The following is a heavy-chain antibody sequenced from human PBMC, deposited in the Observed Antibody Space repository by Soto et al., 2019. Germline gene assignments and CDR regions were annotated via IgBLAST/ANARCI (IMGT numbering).Heavy chain of an antibody. V-gene: IGHV4-34*01. CDR2: INHSGST. Sequence: PSETLSLTCAVYGGSFSGYYWSWIRQPPGKGLEWIGEINHSGSTNYNPSLKSRVTISVDTSKNQFSLKLSSVTAADTAVYYCARGTGDFWSGYYFDYWGQGTLVTVSS. CDR1: GGSFSGYY. D-gene: IGHD3-3*01. CDR3: ARGTGDFWSGYYFDY. J-gene: IGHJ4*02.